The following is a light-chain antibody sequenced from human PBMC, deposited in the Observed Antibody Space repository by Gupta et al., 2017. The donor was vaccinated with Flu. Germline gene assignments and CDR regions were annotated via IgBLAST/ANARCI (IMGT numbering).Light chain of an antibody. CDR1: NIGSKS. J-gene: IGLJ3*02. CDR3: QVWDSSSDHWV. CDR2: DDR. V-gene: IGLV3-21*02. Sequence: SYVLTQPPSVSVAPGQTARITCGGNNIGSKSVHWYQQKPGQAPVLIVYDDRDRPSGIPERFSGSNSGITATLTISRVEAGDEADYYCQVWDSSSDHWVFGGGTKLTVL.